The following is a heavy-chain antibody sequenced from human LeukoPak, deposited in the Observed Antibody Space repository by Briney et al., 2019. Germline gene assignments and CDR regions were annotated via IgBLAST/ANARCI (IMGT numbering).Heavy chain of an antibody. V-gene: IGHV3-13*01. D-gene: IGHD5-12*01. J-gene: IGHJ4*02. Sequence: GGSLRLSCAASGFTFSSYDMHWVRQVTGKGLEGVSSIDTAGNTYYPGSVKGRFTISRENAKNSLYLQMGSLRAGDTAVYYCVREEEARGLRPLDYWGQGTLVTVSS. CDR3: VREEEARGLRPLDY. CDR2: IDTAGNT. CDR1: GFTFSSYD.